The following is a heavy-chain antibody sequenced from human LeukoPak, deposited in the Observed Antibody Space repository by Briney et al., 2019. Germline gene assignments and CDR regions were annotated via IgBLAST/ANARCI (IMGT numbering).Heavy chain of an antibody. CDR2: INHSGST. J-gene: IGHJ4*02. D-gene: IGHD1-7*01. CDR3: ARSNYETDY. V-gene: IGHV4-34*01. CDR1: GGSFSGYY. Sequence: SETLSLTCAVYGGSFSGYYWSWIRQPPGKGLEWIGEINHSGSTNYNPSLKSRVTISVDTSKNQFSLKLSSVTAADTAVYYCARSNYETDYWGQGTLVTVSS.